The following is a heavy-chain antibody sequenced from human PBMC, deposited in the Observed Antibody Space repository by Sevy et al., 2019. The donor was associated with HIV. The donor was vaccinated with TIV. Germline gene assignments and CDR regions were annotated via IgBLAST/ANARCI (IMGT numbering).Heavy chain of an antibody. D-gene: IGHD2-2*01. CDR2: IIPIFGTA. V-gene: IGHV1-69*13. Sequence: ASVKVSCKASGGTFSSYAISWVRQAPGQGLEWMGGIIPIFGTANYAQKFQGRVTITADESTGTAYMELRSLRSEDTAVYYCAGPQAPRYCSSTSCYFDYYYYGMDVWGQGTTVTVSS. J-gene: IGHJ6*02. CDR3: AGPQAPRYCSSTSCYFDYYYYGMDV. CDR1: GGTFSSYA.